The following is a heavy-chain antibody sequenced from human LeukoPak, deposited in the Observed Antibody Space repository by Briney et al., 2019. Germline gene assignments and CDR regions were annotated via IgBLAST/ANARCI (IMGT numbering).Heavy chain of an antibody. CDR3: ARGLHSSGWEYYYYYYYMDV. Sequence: SETLSLTCTVSGYSISSGYYWSWIRQPPGKGLEWIGEINHSGSTNYNPSLKSRVTISVDTSKNQFSLKLSSVTAADTAVYYCARGLHSSGWEYYYYYYYMDVWGKGTTVTVSS. D-gene: IGHD6-19*01. CDR2: INHSGST. V-gene: IGHV4-38-2*02. CDR1: GYSISSGYY. J-gene: IGHJ6*03.